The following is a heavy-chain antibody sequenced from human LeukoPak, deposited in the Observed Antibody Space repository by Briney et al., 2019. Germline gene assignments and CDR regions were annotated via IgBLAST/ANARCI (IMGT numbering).Heavy chain of an antibody. CDR3: ATFLAVIAARDSLYFQH. CDR1: GFTVSSTY. J-gene: IGHJ1*01. Sequence: GGSLRLSCAVSGFTVSSTYMSWVRQAPGKGLEWVSLVYSDGNKFYADSVKGRFTISRDNSKNTLYLQMNSLRAEDTAVYYCATFLAVIAARDSLYFQHWGQGTLVSVSS. CDR2: VYSDGNK. D-gene: IGHD6-6*01. V-gene: IGHV3-53*01.